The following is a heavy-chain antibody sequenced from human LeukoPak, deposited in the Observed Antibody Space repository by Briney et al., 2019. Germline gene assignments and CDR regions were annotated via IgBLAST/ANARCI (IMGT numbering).Heavy chain of an antibody. CDR1: GFTFSSYG. V-gene: IGHV3-33*06. J-gene: IGHJ4*02. CDR2: IWYDGSNK. Sequence: GGSLRLSCAASGFTFSSYGMHWVRQAPGKGLEWVAVIWYDGSNKYYADSVKGRFTISRDNSKNTLYLQMNSLRAEDTAVYYCAKGRGATSTTLYYFDYWGQGTLVTVSS. CDR3: AKGRGATSTTLYYFDY. D-gene: IGHD1-26*01.